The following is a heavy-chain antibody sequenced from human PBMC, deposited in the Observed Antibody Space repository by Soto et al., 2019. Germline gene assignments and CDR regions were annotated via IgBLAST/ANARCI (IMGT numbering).Heavy chain of an antibody. CDR3: AKPISYEAEAYYYYYGMDV. CDR1: GFTFSSYA. D-gene: IGHD5-12*01. J-gene: IGHJ6*02. V-gene: IGHV3-23*01. Sequence: EVQLLESGGGLVQPGGSLRLSCAASGFTFSSYAMSWVRQAPGKGLEWVSSVSGGAGRTYYADSVKGRFSISRDNSKNTLFLQMNGLRAEDTAVYFCAKPISYEAEAYYYYYGMDVWGQGTTVTVSS. CDR2: VSGGAGRT.